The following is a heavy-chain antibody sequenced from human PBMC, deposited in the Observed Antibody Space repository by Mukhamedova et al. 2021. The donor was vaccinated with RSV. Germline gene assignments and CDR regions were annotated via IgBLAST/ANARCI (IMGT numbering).Heavy chain of an antibody. V-gene: IGHV1-18*01. CDR3: ARTTVTAVTRNDY. D-gene: IGHD4-17*01. CDR2: ISTYNGHT. J-gene: IGHJ4*02. Sequence: WMGWISTYNGHTNYAQKLQGRVTVTTDTSTRTVYMELRSLRSDDTAVYYCARTTVTAVTRNDYWGQG.